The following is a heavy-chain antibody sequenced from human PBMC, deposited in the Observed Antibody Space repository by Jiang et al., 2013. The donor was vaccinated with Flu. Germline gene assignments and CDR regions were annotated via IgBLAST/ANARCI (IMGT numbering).Heavy chain of an antibody. D-gene: IGHD3-9*01. CDR1: GYTFTSYA. J-gene: IGHJ4*02. CDR2: INAGNGNT. Sequence: SGAEVKKPGASVKVSCKASGYTFTSYAMHWVRQAPGQRLEWMGWINAGNGNTKYSQKFQGRVTITRDTSASTAYMELSSLRSEDTAVYYCARRGASFNRYSGVDYWGQGTLVTVSS. CDR3: ARRGASFNRYSGVDY. V-gene: IGHV1-3*01.